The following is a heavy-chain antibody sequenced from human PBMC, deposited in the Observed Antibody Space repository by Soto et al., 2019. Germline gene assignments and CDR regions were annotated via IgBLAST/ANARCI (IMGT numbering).Heavy chain of an antibody. CDR3: AKSEPLEYYDFWSGYYMRFVAFDI. CDR1: GFTFSSYA. CDR2: ISGSGDST. V-gene: IGHV3-23*01. D-gene: IGHD3-3*01. Sequence: EVQLLESGGGLVQPGGSLRLSCAASGFTFSSYAMSWVRQAPGKGLEWVSAISGSGDSTYYADSVKGRFTITRENSKNTLYLQMNSLRAEDTAVYYCAKSEPLEYYDFWSGYYMRFVAFDIWGQGKMVTVSS. J-gene: IGHJ3*02.